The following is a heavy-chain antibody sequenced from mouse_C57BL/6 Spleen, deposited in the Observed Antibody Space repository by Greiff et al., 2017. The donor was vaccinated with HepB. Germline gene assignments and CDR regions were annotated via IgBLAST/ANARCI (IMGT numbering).Heavy chain of an antibody. D-gene: IGHD2-3*01. CDR1: GYTFTDYY. Sequence: EVQLQQSGPELVKPGASVKISCKASGYTFTDYYMNWVKQSHGKSLEWIGDINPNNGGTSYNQKFKGKATLTVDKSSSTAYMELRSLTSEDSAVYYCARHDGYHEGFADWGQGTLVTVSA. J-gene: IGHJ3*01. CDR3: ARHDGYHEGFAD. CDR2: INPNNGGT. V-gene: IGHV1-26*01.